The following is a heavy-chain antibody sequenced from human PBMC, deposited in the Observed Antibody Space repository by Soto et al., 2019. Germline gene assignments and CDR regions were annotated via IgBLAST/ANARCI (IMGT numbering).Heavy chain of an antibody. CDR1: GYTFTSYG. J-gene: IGHJ4*02. D-gene: IGHD3-22*01. V-gene: IGHV1-18*01. Sequence: ASVKVSCKASGYTFTSYGISWVRQAPGQGLEWMGWISAYNGNTNYAQKHQGRVTMTTDTSTSTAYMELRSLRSDDTAVYYCASGGSRFGSSGYSDFDYWGQGTLVTVSS. CDR2: ISAYNGNT. CDR3: ASGGSRFGSSGYSDFDY.